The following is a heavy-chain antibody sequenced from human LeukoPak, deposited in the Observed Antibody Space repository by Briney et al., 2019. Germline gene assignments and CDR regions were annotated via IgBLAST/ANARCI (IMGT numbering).Heavy chain of an antibody. CDR1: GGTFSSYA. CDR2: IIPILGIA. CDR3: ARALVTPYYYYGIDV. J-gene: IGHJ6*02. D-gene: IGHD2-21*02. V-gene: IGHV1-69*04. Sequence: SVKVSCKASGGTFSSYAISWVRQAPGQGLEWMGRIIPILGIANYAQKFQGRVTITADKSTSTAYMELSSLRSEDTAVYYGARALVTPYYYYGIDVLGQGTTVNVSS.